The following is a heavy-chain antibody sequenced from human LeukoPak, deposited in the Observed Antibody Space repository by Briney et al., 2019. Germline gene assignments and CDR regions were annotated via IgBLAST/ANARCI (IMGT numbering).Heavy chain of an antibody. Sequence: GGSLRLSCAASGFSFTSYWRSWVRQAPGKGLEWVANIKPDGSEKYFVDSVKSRFTISRDNTKNSLYLLMNSLRVEDTAVYYCARSPDGFDYWGQGTLVTVSS. CDR1: GFSFTSYW. V-gene: IGHV3-7*01. CDR2: IKPDGSEK. CDR3: ARSPDGFDY. J-gene: IGHJ4*02.